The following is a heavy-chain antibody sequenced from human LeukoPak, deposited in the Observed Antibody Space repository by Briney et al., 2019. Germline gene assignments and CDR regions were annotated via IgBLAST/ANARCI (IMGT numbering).Heavy chain of an antibody. V-gene: IGHV3-9*01. CDR3: AKDIGYYDSSGYYPAN. CDR2: ISWNSGSI. Sequence: HPGRSLRLSCAASGFTFDDYAMPWVRQAPGKGLEWVSGISWNSGSIGYADSVKGRFTISRDNAKNSLYLQMNSLRAEDTALYYCAKDIGYYDSSGYYPANWGQGTLVTVSS. D-gene: IGHD3-22*01. J-gene: IGHJ4*02. CDR1: GFTFDDYA.